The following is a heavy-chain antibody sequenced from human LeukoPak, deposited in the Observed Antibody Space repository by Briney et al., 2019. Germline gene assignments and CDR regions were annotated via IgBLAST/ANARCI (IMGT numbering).Heavy chain of an antibody. D-gene: IGHD6-13*01. CDR2: IYYSGST. Sequence: SETLSLTCTVSGDSISSTNYYWGWIRQPPGKGLEWIGSIYYSGSTYYNPSLESRVTISVDTSKNEFSLKLSSVTAADTAVYYCARAYHSSWYLNWFDPWGQGTLVTVSS. V-gene: IGHV4-39*01. J-gene: IGHJ5*02. CDR3: ARAYHSSWYLNWFDP. CDR1: GDSISSTNYY.